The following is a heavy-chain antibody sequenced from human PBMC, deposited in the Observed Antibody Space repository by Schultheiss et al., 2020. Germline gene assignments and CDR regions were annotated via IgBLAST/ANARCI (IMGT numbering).Heavy chain of an antibody. CDR1: GFTFSSYS. D-gene: IGHD1-26*01. CDR3: ANVRIVGATLDY. Sequence: GGSLRLSCAASGFTFSSYSMNWVRQAPGKGLEWVSAISGSGGSTYYADSVKGRFTISRDNSKNTLYLQMNSLRAEDTAVYYCANVRIVGATLDYWGQGTLVTVSS. V-gene: IGHV3-23*01. J-gene: IGHJ4*02. CDR2: ISGSGGST.